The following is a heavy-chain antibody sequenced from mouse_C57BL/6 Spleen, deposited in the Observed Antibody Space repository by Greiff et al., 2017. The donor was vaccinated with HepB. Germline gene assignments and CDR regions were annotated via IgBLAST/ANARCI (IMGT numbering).Heavy chain of an antibody. CDR2: IDPSDSYT. Sequence: QVQLQQPGAELVRPGTSVKLSCKASGYTFTSYWMHWVKQRPGQGLEWIGVIDPSDSYTNYNQKFKGKATLTVDTSSSTAYMQLSSLTSEDSAVYYCARNYGSPNYFDYWGQSTTLTVSS. J-gene: IGHJ2*01. CDR1: GYTFTSYW. V-gene: IGHV1-59*01. CDR3: ARNYGSPNYFDY. D-gene: IGHD1-1*01.